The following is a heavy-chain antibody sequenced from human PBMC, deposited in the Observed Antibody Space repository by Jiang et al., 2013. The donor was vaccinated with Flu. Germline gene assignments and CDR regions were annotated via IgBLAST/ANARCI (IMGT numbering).Heavy chain of an antibody. CDR1: GYTFTSYA. CDR3: ARETMTMAGRPLKAFDY. J-gene: IGHJ4*02. V-gene: IGHV1-3*01. CDR2: INLGNGNT. D-gene: IGHD3-22*01. Sequence: SGAEVKKPGASVKVSCKAFGYTFTSYAMQWVRQAPGQRLEWMGWINLGNGNTEYSQNFQGRVTFTRDTSATTAYMELSSLRFEDTAVYYCARETMTMAGRPLKAFDYWGQGTLVTVSS.